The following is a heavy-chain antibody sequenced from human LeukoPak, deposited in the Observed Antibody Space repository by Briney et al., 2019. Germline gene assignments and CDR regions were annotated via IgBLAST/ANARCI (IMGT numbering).Heavy chain of an antibody. CDR1: GFTFSSYA. J-gene: IGHJ3*02. V-gene: IGHV3-30-3*01. D-gene: IGHD1-26*01. CDR2: ISYDGSNK. Sequence: GGSLRLSCAASGFTFSSYAMHWVRQVPGKGLEWVAVISYDGSNKYYADSVKGRFTISRDNSKNTLYLQMNSLRAEDTAVYYCARESVGATGAFDIWGQGTMVTVSS. CDR3: ARESVGATGAFDI.